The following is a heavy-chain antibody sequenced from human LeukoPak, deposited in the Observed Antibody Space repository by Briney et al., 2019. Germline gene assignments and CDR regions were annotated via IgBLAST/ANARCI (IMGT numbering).Heavy chain of an antibody. V-gene: IGHV4-34*01. CDR1: GGSFSGYY. J-gene: IGHJ4*02. D-gene: IGHD3-3*01. Sequence: SETLSLTCAVYGGSFSGYYWSWIRQPPGKGLEWIGEINHSGSANYNPSLKSRVTISVDTSKNQFSLKLSSVTAADTAVYYCARGGLYYDFWSGYRAVDYWGQGTLVTVPS. CDR3: ARGGLYYDFWSGYRAVDY. CDR2: INHSGSA.